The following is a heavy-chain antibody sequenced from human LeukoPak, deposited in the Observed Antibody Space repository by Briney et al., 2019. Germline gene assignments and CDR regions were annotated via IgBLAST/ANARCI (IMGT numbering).Heavy chain of an antibody. D-gene: IGHD5-24*01. CDR2: IYYSGST. V-gene: IGHV4-59*01. J-gene: IGHJ4*02. CDR3: ARVHRRDGYNYVNY. Sequence: KPSETLSLTCTVSGGSISSYYWSWIRQPPGKGLEWIGYIYYSGSTNYNPSLKSRVTISVDTSKSQFSLKLSSVTAADTAVYYCARVHRRDGYNYVNYWGQGTLVTVSS. CDR1: GGSISSYY.